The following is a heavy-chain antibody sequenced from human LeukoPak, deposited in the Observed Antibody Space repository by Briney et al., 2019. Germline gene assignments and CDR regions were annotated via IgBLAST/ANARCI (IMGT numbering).Heavy chain of an antibody. CDR2: INPNSGGT. CDR1: GYTFTGYY. J-gene: IGHJ6*03. Sequence: GASVKVSCKASGYTFTGYYMHWVRQAPGQGLEWMGWINPNSGGTNYAQKFQGRVTMTRDTSISTAYMELSRLRSDDTAVYYCARDLQRGYSGYDLYYYMDVWGKGTTVTVSS. CDR3: ARDLQRGYSGYDLYYYMDV. D-gene: IGHD5-12*01. V-gene: IGHV1-2*02.